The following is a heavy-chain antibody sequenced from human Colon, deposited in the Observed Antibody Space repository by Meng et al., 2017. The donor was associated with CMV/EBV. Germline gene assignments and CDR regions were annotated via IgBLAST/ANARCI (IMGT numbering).Heavy chain of an antibody. D-gene: IGHD3-22*01. CDR1: FNNAW. J-gene: IGHJ4*02. V-gene: IGHV3-15*07. CDR3: TTDWRFYHDRSGYYRFDY. Sequence: FNNAWMTWVRQAPGKGLEWVGRIKSKTDGGTTDYVASVKGRFTISRDDSKNTLYLQMNSLKTEDTAVYYCTTDWRFYHDRSGYYRFDYWGQGTLVTVSS. CDR2: IKSKTDGGTT.